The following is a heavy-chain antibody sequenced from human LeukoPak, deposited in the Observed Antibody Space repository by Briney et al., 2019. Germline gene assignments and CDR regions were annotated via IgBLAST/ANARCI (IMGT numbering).Heavy chain of an antibody. Sequence: ASVKVSCKASGYTLTGYYMHWVRQAPGQGRDWMGWMNHNSGGTNYAQKFQGRVTMTRDTSISTAYMERSRLRSDDTAVYYCARIPRWYCSGGSCNYYYYGMDVWGQGTTVTVSS. V-gene: IGHV1-2*02. CDR3: ARIPRWYCSGGSCNYYYYGMDV. CDR2: MNHNSGGT. CDR1: GYTLTGYY. J-gene: IGHJ6*02. D-gene: IGHD2-15*01.